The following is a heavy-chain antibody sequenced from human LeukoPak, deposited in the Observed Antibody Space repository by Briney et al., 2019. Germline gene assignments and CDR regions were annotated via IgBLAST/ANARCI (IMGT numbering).Heavy chain of an antibody. CDR1: GFTFSSYA. CDR2: ISYDGSNK. J-gene: IGHJ4*02. Sequence: GGSLRLSCAASGFTFSSYAMHWVRQAPVKGLEWVAVISYDGSNKYYADSVKGRFTISRDNSKNTLYLQMNSLRAEGTAVYYCARAMITFGGVIVPCDYWGQGTLVTVSS. V-gene: IGHV3-30-3*01. CDR3: ARAMITFGGVIVPCDY. D-gene: IGHD3-16*02.